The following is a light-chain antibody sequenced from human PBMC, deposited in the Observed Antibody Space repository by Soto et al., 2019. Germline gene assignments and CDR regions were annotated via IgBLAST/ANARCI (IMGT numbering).Light chain of an antibody. CDR3: CAYAGSSTWV. Sequence: QSVLTQPASVSGSPRQSITISCTGTSSDVGSDNFVSWYQQHPGRAPKLIICEGTKRPSGVSNRFSGSKSGNTASLTISGLQAEDEADYYCCAYAGSSTWVLGGGTKLTVL. V-gene: IGLV2-23*01. J-gene: IGLJ3*02. CDR2: EGT. CDR1: SSDVGSDNF.